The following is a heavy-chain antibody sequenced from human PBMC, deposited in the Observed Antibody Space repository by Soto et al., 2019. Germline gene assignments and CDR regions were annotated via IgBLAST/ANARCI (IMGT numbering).Heavy chain of an antibody. J-gene: IGHJ4*02. CDR1: GFDFEDYA. D-gene: IGHD3-22*01. Sequence: PGGSLRLSCAAAGFDFEDYAMHWVRQVPGKGLEWVSLTNSDGTDSYYMDSVKGRFTISRDNAKSTLYPQMDRLRPEDTALYFCAKSLYYYDSSPLDHWGRGTLVTVSS. V-gene: IGHV3-43D*04. CDR3: AKSLYYYDSSPLDH. CDR2: TNSDGTDS.